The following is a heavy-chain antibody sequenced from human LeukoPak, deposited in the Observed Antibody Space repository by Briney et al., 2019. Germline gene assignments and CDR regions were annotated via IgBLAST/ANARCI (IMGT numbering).Heavy chain of an antibody. D-gene: IGHD3-3*01. V-gene: IGHV4-34*01. CDR3: AREGRCLEWLFFDY. CDR1: GGTFSGYY. CDR2: INHSGST. J-gene: IGHJ4*02. Sequence: SETLSLTCAVSGGTFSGYYWSWIRQPPGKGLEWIGEINHSGSTNYNPSLKSRVTISVDTSKNQFSLKLSSGTAAETAVDYCAREGRCLEWLFFDYWGQGTLVTVSS.